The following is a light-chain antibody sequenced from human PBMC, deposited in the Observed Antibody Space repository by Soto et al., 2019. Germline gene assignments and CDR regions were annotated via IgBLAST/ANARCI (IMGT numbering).Light chain of an antibody. Sequence: QSVLTQPASVSGSPGQSITISCTGTSSDVGGYNYVSWYQQHPGKAPKLMIYDVSNRPSGVSNRFSGSKSGNTSSLTISGLQAADEADYYCRSYTRSSTYHFGTGTKVTV. CDR3: RSYTRSSTYH. J-gene: IGLJ1*01. CDR1: SSDVGGYNY. CDR2: DVS. V-gene: IGLV2-14*01.